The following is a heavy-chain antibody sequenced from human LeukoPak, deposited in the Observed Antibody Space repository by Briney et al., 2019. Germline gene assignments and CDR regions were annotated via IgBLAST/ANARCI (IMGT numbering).Heavy chain of an antibody. CDR3: ANWIGSSSRDY. Sequence: GGSLRLSCAASGFTFSTYAMTWVRQAPGKGLEWVSGINSNGDEIYYADSVRGRFTISRDNSNNALYPQMDSLRTEDTAVYYCANWIGSSSRDYWGQGTLVTVSS. V-gene: IGHV3-23*01. CDR1: GFTFSTYA. CDR2: INSNGDEI. D-gene: IGHD6-6*01. J-gene: IGHJ4*02.